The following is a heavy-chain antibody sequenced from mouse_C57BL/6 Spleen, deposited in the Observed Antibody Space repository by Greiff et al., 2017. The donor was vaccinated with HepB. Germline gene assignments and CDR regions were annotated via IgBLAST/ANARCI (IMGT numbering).Heavy chain of an antibody. D-gene: IGHD2-3*01. Sequence: EVKLMESEGGLVQPGSSMKLSCTASGFTFSDYYMAWVRQVPEKGLEWVANINYDGSSTYYLDSLKSRFIISRDNAKNILYLQMSSLKSEDTATYYCARWGMISHWYFDVWGTGTTVTVSS. V-gene: IGHV5-16*01. J-gene: IGHJ1*03. CDR3: ARWGMISHWYFDV. CDR1: GFTFSDYY. CDR2: INYDGSST.